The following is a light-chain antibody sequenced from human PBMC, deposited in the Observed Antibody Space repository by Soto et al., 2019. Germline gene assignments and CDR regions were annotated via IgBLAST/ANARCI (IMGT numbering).Light chain of an antibody. CDR2: MGY. J-gene: IGKJ1*01. CDR3: MQALQTPWT. V-gene: IGKV2-28*01. CDR1: QSLLHSNGYNC. Sequence: DIVMTQSPLSLPVTPGGPASISCSSSQSLLHSNGYNCLDWYVQKPGQSPRLLIYMGYTRASGVTDRFSGSGSGTEFTLKISRVGAEDVGVYYCMQALQTPWTFGQGTKVDIK.